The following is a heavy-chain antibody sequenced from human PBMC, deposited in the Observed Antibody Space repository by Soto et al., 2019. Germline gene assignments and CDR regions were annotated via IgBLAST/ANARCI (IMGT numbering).Heavy chain of an antibody. CDR1: GGIFSTYA. Sequence: QVQLVQSGAEVKQPGSSVKVSCKASGGIFSTYAISWLRQAPGQGLEWMGGIIPISGTPNYAQRFQGRVTITADESTSTAYMELSRLRSEDTAVYYCARDRDDYGSGNYYNRIDFWGQGTLVTVSS. V-gene: IGHV1-69*01. CDR3: ARDRDDYGSGNYYNRIDF. D-gene: IGHD3-10*01. J-gene: IGHJ4*02. CDR2: IIPISGTP.